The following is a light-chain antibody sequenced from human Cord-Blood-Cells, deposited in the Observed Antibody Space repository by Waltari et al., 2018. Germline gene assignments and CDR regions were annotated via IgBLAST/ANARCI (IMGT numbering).Light chain of an antibody. CDR3: AAWDDSLSGAV. CDR2: RNN. V-gene: IGLV1-47*01. J-gene: IGLJ7*01. Sequence: QSVLPQPPSASGTPGQRVTISRSGSSSNIGSNYVYWYQQPPGTAPKLLIYRNNQRPSGVPDRFSGSKSGTSASLAISGLRSEDEADYYCAAWDDSLSGAVFGGGTQLTVL. CDR1: SSNIGSNY.